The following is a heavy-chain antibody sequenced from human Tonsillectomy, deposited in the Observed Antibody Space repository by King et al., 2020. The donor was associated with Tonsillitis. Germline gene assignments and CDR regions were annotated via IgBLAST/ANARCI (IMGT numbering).Heavy chain of an antibody. J-gene: IGHJ6*02. CDR3: AREVLAILGVGYGMDV. CDR1: GGSISSSNW. Sequence: LQLQESGPGLVKPSGTLSLMCAVSGGSISSSNWWSWVRQPPGKGLEWIGEIYHGGSTNYNPSLKSRVTMSVDKSKNQVSLKLSSVTAADTAVYYCAREVLAILGVGYGMDVWGQGTTVTVSS. D-gene: IGHD3-3*01. V-gene: IGHV4-4*02. CDR2: IYHGGST.